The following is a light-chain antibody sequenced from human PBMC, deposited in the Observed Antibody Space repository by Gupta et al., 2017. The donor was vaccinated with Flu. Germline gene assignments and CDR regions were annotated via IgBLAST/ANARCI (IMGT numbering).Light chain of an antibody. CDR1: QSFGSW. Sequence: DIQLTQSPSTLSASVRDRVTITCRASQSFGSWLAWYQQKPGKAPKLLIYNASTLESGVPSRFSGSGFGTEFTLTISSLQPDDFATYYCQQFNSYLWTFGQGTKVEIK. CDR2: NAS. V-gene: IGKV1-5*03. J-gene: IGKJ1*01. CDR3: QQFNSYLWT.